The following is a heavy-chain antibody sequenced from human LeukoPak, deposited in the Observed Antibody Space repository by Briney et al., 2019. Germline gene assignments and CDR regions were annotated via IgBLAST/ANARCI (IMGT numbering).Heavy chain of an antibody. J-gene: IGHJ4*02. CDR2: VSDSGGST. Sequence: GGSLRLSCAASGFTFSNYPMSWVRQAPGRGLEWLSIVSDSGGSTYYADSVEGRFSISRDNSKSTLYLQMNSLRAEDSAIYYCAKRVSYSSGSHFDYWGQGTLVTVSS. D-gene: IGHD3-10*01. V-gene: IGHV3-23*01. CDR3: AKRVSYSSGSHFDY. CDR1: GFTFSNYP.